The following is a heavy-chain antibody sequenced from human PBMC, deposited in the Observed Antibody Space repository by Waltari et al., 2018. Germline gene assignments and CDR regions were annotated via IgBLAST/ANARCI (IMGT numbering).Heavy chain of an antibody. D-gene: IGHD3-16*02. CDR3: ACALGGVIGNLDY. CDR1: GGTFSSYA. Sequence: QVQLVQSGAEVKKPGSSVKVSCKASGGTFSSYAISWVRQAPGQGREWMGGIIPILGIANDAQKFQGRVTITADKSTSTAYMELSSLRAEDTAVYYCACALGGVIGNLDYWGQGTLVTVSS. J-gene: IGHJ4*02. V-gene: IGHV1-69*10. CDR2: IIPILGIA.